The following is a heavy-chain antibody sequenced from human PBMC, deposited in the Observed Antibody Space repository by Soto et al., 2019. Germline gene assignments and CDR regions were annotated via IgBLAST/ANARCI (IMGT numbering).Heavy chain of an antibody. J-gene: IGHJ5*02. CDR1: GYSFIGYY. CDR3: ARGDVNWFDP. D-gene: IGHD2-21*02. Sequence: GASVKVSCKASGYSFIGYYMHWVRQAPGQGLEWMGWINPKSGVTNYAQKFQGSVTMTRDTSITTAYMELSSLRSDDTAVYYCARGDVNWFDPWGQGTLVTVSS. V-gene: IGHV1-2*02. CDR2: INPKSGVT.